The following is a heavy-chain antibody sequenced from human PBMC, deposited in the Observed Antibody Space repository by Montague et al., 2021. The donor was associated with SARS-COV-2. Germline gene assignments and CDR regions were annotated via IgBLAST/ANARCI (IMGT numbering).Heavy chain of an antibody. D-gene: IGHD3-22*01. Sequence: SETLSLTCVVYGGSFNGYYWSWIRQPPGKGLEWIGEINHSGSTNYNPSLKSRVTISVDTSKNQFSLKLSSVTAADTAVYYCARAATITMIVVVIDAFDIWGQGTMVTVSS. J-gene: IGHJ3*02. CDR2: INHSGST. CDR1: GGSFNGYY. CDR3: ARAATITMIVVVIDAFDI. V-gene: IGHV4-34*01.